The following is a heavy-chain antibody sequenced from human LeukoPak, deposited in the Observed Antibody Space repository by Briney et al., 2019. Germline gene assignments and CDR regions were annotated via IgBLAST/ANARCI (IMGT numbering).Heavy chain of an antibody. CDR1: GFTFSGHW. D-gene: IGHD1-14*01. CDR2: INQGGSDK. V-gene: IGHV3-7*01. Sequence: GGSLRLSCAASGFTFSGHWMSRVRQAPGKGLEWVANINQGGSDKYYVDSVKGRFTISRDNANNLPYLQMNSLRGEDTAVYYCTRDRSRAEDDWGQGTLVTVSS. J-gene: IGHJ4*02. CDR3: TRDRSRAEDD.